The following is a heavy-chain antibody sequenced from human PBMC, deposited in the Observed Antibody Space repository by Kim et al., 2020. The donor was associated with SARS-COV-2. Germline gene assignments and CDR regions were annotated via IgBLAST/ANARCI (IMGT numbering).Heavy chain of an antibody. J-gene: IGHJ1*01. CDR3: AREIVTSYLYS. CDR2: VNPNTGGT. Sequence: ASVKVSCKASGYIFTAYYTHWVRQAPGQGLEWIGWVNPNTGGTDYAQKFQGRVTMTRDTSISTAYMELTRLRSDDTAIYYCAREIVTSYLYSWGMGTLVT. V-gene: IGHV1-2*02. CDR1: GYIFTAYY. D-gene: IGHD2-8*01.